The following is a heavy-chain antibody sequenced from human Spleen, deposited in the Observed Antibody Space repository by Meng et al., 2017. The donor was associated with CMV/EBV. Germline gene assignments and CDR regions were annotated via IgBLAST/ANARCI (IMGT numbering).Heavy chain of an antibody. J-gene: IGHJ3*02. V-gene: IGHV1-8*01. CDR3: ARVEHYNIWSGYYEHAFDI. CDR2: MNPNNGNT. D-gene: IGHD3-3*01. CDR1: GYTFTSYD. Sequence: ASVKVSCKDSGYTFTSYDINWVRQATGQGLEWMGWMNPNNGNTGYAKRFQGRLTVTRNTSISTAHMELSSLRSEDTAVYYCARVEHYNIWSGYYEHAFDIWGQGTMVTVSS.